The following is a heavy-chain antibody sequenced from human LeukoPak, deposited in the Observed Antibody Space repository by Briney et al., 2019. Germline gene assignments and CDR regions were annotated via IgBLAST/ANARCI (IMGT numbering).Heavy chain of an antibody. CDR3: ARGRIVLMVYAVYFDY. Sequence: SETLSLTCAVYGGSFSGYYWSWIRQPPGKGLEWIGEINHSGSTNYKPSLKSRVTISVDTSKNQFSLKLSSVTAADTAVYYCARGRIVLMVYAVYFDYWGQGTLVTVSS. CDR1: GGSFSGYY. CDR2: INHSGST. J-gene: IGHJ4*02. D-gene: IGHD2-8*01. V-gene: IGHV4-34*01.